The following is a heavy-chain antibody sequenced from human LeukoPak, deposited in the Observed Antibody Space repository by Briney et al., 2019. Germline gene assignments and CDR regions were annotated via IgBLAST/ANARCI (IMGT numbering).Heavy chain of an antibody. CDR2: ISWDGGST. Sequence: PGGSLRLSCAASGFTFDDYAMHWVRQAPGKGLEWVSLISWDGGSTYYADSVKGRFTISRDNSKNSLYLQMNSLRDEDTALYYCAKFQQWVNDAFDIWGQGTMVTVSS. CDR1: GFTFDDYA. V-gene: IGHV3-43D*04. J-gene: IGHJ3*02. D-gene: IGHD6-19*01. CDR3: AKFQQWVNDAFDI.